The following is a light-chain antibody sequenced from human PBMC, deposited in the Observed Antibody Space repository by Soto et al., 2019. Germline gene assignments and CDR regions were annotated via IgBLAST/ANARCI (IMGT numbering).Light chain of an antibody. J-gene: IGKJ4*01. V-gene: IGKV3-15*01. CDR3: QQYNNLPRT. Sequence: ETVMTQSPATLSVSPGEGATLSCRASQSVSSNLGWYQHRPGQAPRLLIYGASTRATDIPARFSGSGSGTEFTLTISSLQSVDYAVYYCQQYNNLPRTFGGGTKV. CDR2: GAS. CDR1: QSVSSN.